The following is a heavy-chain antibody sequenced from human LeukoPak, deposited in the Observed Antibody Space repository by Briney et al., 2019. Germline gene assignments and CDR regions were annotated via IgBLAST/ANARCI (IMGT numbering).Heavy chain of an antibody. D-gene: IGHD2-2*01. V-gene: IGHV3-23*01. CDR1: GFTFSSYA. CDR3: AKGGCSSTSCTLYYFDY. J-gene: IGHJ4*02. CDR2: ISGSGGST. Sequence: GGSLRLSCTASGFTFSSYAMSWVRQAPGKGLEWVSAISGSGGSTYYADSVKARFTISRDNSKNTLYLQMNSLRAEDTAVYYCAKGGCSSTSCTLYYFDYWGQGTLVTVSS.